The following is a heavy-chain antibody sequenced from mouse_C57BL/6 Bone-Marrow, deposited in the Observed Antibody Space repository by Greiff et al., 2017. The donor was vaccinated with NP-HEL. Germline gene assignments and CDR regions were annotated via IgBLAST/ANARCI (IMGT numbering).Heavy chain of an antibody. CDR3: AGANWDGGDY. Sequence: QVQLKQPGAELVKPGASVKLSCKASGYTFTSYWMHWVKQRPGRGLEWIGRIAPNSGGTKYNEKFKSKATLTVDKPSSTAYMQLSSLTSEDSAVYYCAGANWDGGDYWGQGTTLTVSS. CDR1: GYTFTSYW. V-gene: IGHV1-72*01. J-gene: IGHJ2*01. CDR2: IAPNSGGT. D-gene: IGHD4-1*01.